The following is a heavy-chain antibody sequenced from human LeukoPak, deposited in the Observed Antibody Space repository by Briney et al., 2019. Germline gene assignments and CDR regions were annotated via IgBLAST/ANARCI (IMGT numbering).Heavy chain of an antibody. CDR3: ARAGSSSSRDY. V-gene: IGHV3-7*04. J-gene: IGHJ4*02. CDR1: GFTFSTYW. Sequence: GGSLRLSCAASGFTFSTYWMTWVRQAPGKGLEWVANIKEDGSEKSYVDSVKGRFTISRDNAKNSLYLQMSSLRAEDTAVYYCARAGSSSSRDYWGQGTLVTVSS. CDR2: IKEDGSEK. D-gene: IGHD6-6*01.